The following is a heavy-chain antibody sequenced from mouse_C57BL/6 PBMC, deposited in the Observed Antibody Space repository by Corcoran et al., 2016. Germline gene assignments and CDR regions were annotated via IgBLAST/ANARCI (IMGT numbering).Heavy chain of an antibody. CDR1: GFSLSTSGMG. D-gene: IGHD2-4*01. CDR2: IYWDDDK. V-gene: IGHV8-12*01. Sequence: QVTLKESGPGILQSSQTLSLTCSFSGFSLSTSGMGVSWIRQPSGKGLEWLTHIYWDDDKRYNPSLKSRLTISKDTSRNQVFLKITSVDTADTATYYCARSIYYDYESYFDYWGQGTTLTVSS. J-gene: IGHJ2*01. CDR3: ARSIYYDYESYFDY.